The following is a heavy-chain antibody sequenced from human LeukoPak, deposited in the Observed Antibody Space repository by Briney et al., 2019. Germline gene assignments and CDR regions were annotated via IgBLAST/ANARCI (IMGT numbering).Heavy chain of an antibody. Sequence: ASVKVSCKASGYTFTGYYMHWVRQAPGQGLEWMGWINPNSGGTNYAQKFQGRVTMTRDTSISTAYMELSRLRSDDTAVYYCATIKRGSIFGYFDFWGQGIKVTVSS. J-gene: IGHJ4*02. CDR1: GYTFTGYY. CDR2: INPNSGGT. V-gene: IGHV1-2*02. D-gene: IGHD5-18*01. CDR3: ATIKRGSIFGYFDF.